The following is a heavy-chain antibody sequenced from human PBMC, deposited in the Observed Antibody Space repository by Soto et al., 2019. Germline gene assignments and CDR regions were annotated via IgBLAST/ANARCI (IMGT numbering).Heavy chain of an antibody. D-gene: IGHD2-2*01. CDR2: INHDGSRT. V-gene: IGHV3-74*03. CDR1: KFSFNNYW. J-gene: IGHJ5*02. CDR3: AKDRHQLPPAFNRFDP. Sequence: GGSLRVSCAASKFSFNNYWMHWVRQVPGKGPVWVSRINHDGSRTEYADSVKGRSTISRDNTKNTLYLQMNNLTVDDTAVYYCAKDRHQLPPAFNRFDPWGRGTLVTVSS.